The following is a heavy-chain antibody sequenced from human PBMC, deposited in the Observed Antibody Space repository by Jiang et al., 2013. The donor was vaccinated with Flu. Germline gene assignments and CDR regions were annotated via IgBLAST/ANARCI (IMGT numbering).Heavy chain of an antibody. CDR3: ARDDGDYGSFDY. V-gene: IGHV3-21*01. J-gene: IGHJ4*02. Sequence: RLSCAASGFTFSSYSMNWVRQAPGKGLEWVSSISSSSSYIYYADSVKGRFTISRDNAKNSLYLQMNSLRAEDTAVYYCARDDGDYGSFDYWGQGTLVTVSS. CDR2: ISSSSSYI. D-gene: IGHD4-17*01. CDR1: GFTFSSYS.